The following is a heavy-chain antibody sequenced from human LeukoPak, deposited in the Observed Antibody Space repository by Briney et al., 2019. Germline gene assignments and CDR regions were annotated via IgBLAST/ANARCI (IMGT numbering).Heavy chain of an antibody. CDR2: FYNRGRT. Sequence: SQSLSPTCTVSGPSISSDLYYSDWIRQPAGKGLEWIGRFYNRGRTNFHPSLKSRAPISADTSKNQFSLKLRSVTAADTAVYYCARGDLKSDWFDPWGQGTLVIVST. CDR3: ARGDLKSDWFDP. V-gene: IGHV4-61*02. D-gene: IGHD3-3*01. J-gene: IGHJ5*02. CDR1: GPSISSDLYY.